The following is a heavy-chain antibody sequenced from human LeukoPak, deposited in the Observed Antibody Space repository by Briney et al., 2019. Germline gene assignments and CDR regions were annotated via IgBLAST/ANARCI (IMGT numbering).Heavy chain of an antibody. Sequence: PGRSLRLSCAASGFTFSSYGMHWVRQAPGKGLEWVAVIWYDGSNKYYADSVKCRFTISRDNSKNTLYLQMNSLRAEDTALYHCAKDRYSSPRYFDYWGQGTLVTVSS. J-gene: IGHJ4*02. D-gene: IGHD6-19*01. V-gene: IGHV3-33*06. CDR3: AKDRYSSPRYFDY. CDR2: IWYDGSNK. CDR1: GFTFSSYG.